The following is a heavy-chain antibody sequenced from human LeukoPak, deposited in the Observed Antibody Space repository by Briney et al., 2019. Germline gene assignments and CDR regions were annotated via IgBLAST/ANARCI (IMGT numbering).Heavy chain of an antibody. Sequence: SETLSLTCTVSGGSISSDSSYWSWLRQPAGRGLEWIGRIYTSGSTNYNPSLKSRVTISVDTSKNQFSLKLSSVTAADTAVYYCARGPYCSSSSPIPCAFDIWGQGTMVTVSS. V-gene: IGHV4-61*02. D-gene: IGHD2-2*01. CDR3: ARGPYCSSSSPIPCAFDI. J-gene: IGHJ3*02. CDR2: IYTSGST. CDR1: GGSISSDSSY.